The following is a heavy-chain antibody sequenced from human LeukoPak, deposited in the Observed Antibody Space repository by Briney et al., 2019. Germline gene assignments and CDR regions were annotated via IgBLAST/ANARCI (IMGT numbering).Heavy chain of an antibody. V-gene: IGHV3-15*05. D-gene: IGHD2-15*01. CDR1: GFTFSYAW. J-gene: IGHJ4*02. CDR3: ARGRYCSGGTCYADY. CDR2: IRSKTDGGTT. Sequence: GGSLRLSCAASGFTFSYAWMSWVRQAPGKGLEWVGRIRSKTDGGTTDYAAPVKGRFAISRDDSKNTLYLQMNSLRAEDTAVYYCARGRYCSGGTCYADYWGQGTLVTVSS.